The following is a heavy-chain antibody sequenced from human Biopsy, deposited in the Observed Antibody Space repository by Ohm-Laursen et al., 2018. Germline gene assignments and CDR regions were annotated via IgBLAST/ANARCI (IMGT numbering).Heavy chain of an antibody. D-gene: IGHD3-22*01. CDR1: GGSIDFKY. J-gene: IGHJ4*02. CDR2: ITPTGAT. CDR3: ARELMEYYDSSGYFDH. Sequence: SDTLSLTCSVSGGSIDFKYWTWIRQSADKGLEWIGRITPTGATHYNPSLESRVTMSLDTSKKLFSLKLSSVTAADTAMYYCARELMEYYDSSGYFDHWGQGSLVTVSS. V-gene: IGHV4-4*07.